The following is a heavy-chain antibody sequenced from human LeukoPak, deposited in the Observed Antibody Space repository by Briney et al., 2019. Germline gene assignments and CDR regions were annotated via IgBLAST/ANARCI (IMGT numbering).Heavy chain of an antibody. J-gene: IGHJ5*02. V-gene: IGHV1-46*01. Sequence: ASVKVSCKASGYTFTSYYMHWVRQAPGQGLEWMGIINPSGGSTSYAQKFQGRVTMTRDTSTSTVYMELNSLRSEDTAVYYCARDRDFWSGYYANWFDPWGQGTLVTVSS. CDR1: GYTFTSYY. D-gene: IGHD3-3*01. CDR3: ARDRDFWSGYYANWFDP. CDR2: INPSGGST.